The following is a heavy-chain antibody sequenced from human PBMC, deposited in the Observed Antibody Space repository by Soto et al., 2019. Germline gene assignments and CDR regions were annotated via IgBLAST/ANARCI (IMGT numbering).Heavy chain of an antibody. V-gene: IGHV3-30-3*01. D-gene: IGHD6-19*01. Sequence: QVHLVESGGGVVQAGRSLRLSCTASGLTLNSFAIHWVRQAPGKGLEWVSVISEDGGNKYFAESVRGRFLISRDNSKNTVYLQMNSLRLEDTAVYFCARRLTRTVSALGYWGQGTLVPVSS. CDR1: GLTLNSFA. CDR3: ARRLTRTVSALGY. J-gene: IGHJ4*02. CDR2: ISEDGGNK.